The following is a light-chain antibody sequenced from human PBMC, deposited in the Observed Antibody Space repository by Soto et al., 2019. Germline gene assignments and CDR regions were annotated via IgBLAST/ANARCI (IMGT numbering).Light chain of an antibody. V-gene: IGKV3-11*01. Sequence: EIVLTQSPATLSLSPGEGATVSCRASQSVSSHLAWYQQKRGQAPRLLIYDASSRASGIPARFSGSGSGTDFTLTISYLEPEDFAVYYCQQGGNWPLTFGQGTRLEI. CDR3: QQGGNWPLT. CDR1: QSVSSH. CDR2: DAS. J-gene: IGKJ5*01.